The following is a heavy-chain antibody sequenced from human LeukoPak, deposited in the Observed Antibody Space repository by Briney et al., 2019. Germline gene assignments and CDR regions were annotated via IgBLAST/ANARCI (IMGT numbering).Heavy chain of an antibody. J-gene: IGHJ4*02. D-gene: IGHD3-10*01. V-gene: IGHV4-59*01. CDR3: ARGDGSGSYPFDY. CDR2: IYYSGST. Sequence: SETLSLTCTVSGGSISSYYRSWIRQPPGKGLEWIGYIYYSGSTNYNPSLKSRVTISVDTSKNQFSLKLNSVTAADTAVYYCARGDGSGSYPFDYWGQGTLVTVSS. CDR1: GGSISSYY.